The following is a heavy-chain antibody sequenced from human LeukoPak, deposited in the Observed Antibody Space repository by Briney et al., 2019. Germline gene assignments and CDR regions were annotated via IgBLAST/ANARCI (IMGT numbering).Heavy chain of an antibody. J-gene: IGHJ5*02. CDR1: GGSIGSGNW. CDR3: ARVTIFAFDP. Sequence: NPSETLSLTCAVSGGSIGSGNWWSWVRQPPGKGLEWIGEIYHSGSTNYNSSLRSRVTISVDKSKNQFSLKLSSVTAADTAVYYCARVTIFAFDPWGQGTLVTVSS. V-gene: IGHV4-4*02. CDR2: IYHSGST. D-gene: IGHD3-3*01.